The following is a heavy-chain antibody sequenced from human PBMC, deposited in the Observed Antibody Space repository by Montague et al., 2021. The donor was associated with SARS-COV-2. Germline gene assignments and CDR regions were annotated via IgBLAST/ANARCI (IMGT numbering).Heavy chain of an antibody. V-gene: IGHV6-1*01. CDR2: PFYRSKWNY. CDR1: GDSVAGHGRG. J-gene: IGHJ6*02. D-gene: IGHD7-27*01. CDR3: ARVRHLGRGMDV. Sequence: CAISGDSVAGHGRGWDELTPAPSRHLYWLGRPFYRSKWNYHYADSVKSRITIDPDTSKNQVSLQLRSVTPEDTAVYFCARVRHLGRGMDVWGQGTTVTVSS.